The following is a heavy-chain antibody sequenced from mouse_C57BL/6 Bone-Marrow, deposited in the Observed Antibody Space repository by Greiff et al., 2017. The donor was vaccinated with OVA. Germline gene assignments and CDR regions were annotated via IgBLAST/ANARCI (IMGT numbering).Heavy chain of an antibody. V-gene: IGHV1-81*01. Sequence: VQLQQSGAELARPGASVKLSCKASGYTFTSYGISWVKQRTGQGLEWIGEIYPRSGNTYYNEKFTGKATLTADKSSSTAYMELRSLTSEDSAVYFCARRYYYGLWYFDVWGTGTTVTVSS. J-gene: IGHJ1*03. D-gene: IGHD1-1*01. CDR3: ARRYYYGLWYFDV. CDR2: IYPRSGNT. CDR1: GYTFTSYG.